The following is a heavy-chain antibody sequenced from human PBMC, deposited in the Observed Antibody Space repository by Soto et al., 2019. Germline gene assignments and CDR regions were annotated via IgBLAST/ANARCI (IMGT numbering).Heavy chain of an antibody. CDR3: ARDGPDTASSYFLDY. J-gene: IGHJ4*02. Sequence: QMHLVVSGGGVVQPGRSLRLSCAGSGFTFSSSVMHWVRQAPGKGLEWLAVIWHDGSDISYGESGRGRFTVSRDNSRNTLYLQRDNVRDEDTALYFCARDGPDTASSYFLDYWGQGTLVTVSS. CDR2: IWHDGSDI. D-gene: IGHD2-21*02. V-gene: IGHV3-33*01. CDR1: GFTFSSSV.